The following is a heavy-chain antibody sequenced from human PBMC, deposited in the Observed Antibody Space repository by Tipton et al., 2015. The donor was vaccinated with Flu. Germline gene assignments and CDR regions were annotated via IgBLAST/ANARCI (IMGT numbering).Heavy chain of an antibody. V-gene: IGHV3-30*04. CDR1: GFTFSSYA. D-gene: IGHD3-10*01. CDR2: ISYDGSNK. CDR3: ARGKYGSVT. J-gene: IGHJ5*02. Sequence: SLRLSCAASGFTFSSYAMHWVRQAPGKGLAGAAVISYDGSNKYYADSAKGRFTISRDNSKNTLYLQMNSLRAEDTAVYYCARGKYGSVTWGQGTLVTVSS.